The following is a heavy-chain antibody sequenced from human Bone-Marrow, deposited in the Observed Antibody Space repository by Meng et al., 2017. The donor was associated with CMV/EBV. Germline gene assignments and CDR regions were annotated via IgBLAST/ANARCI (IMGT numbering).Heavy chain of an antibody. CDR2: IYYSGST. CDR1: GGSISSYY. Sequence: SETLSLTCTVSGGSISSYYWSWIRQPPGKGLEWIGYIYYSGSTNYNPSLKSRVTISVDTSKNQFSLKLSSVTAADTAVYYCARVRDFWSGRYYFDYWGQGTLVTVSS. D-gene: IGHD3-3*01. V-gene: IGHV4-59*01. J-gene: IGHJ4*02. CDR3: ARVRDFWSGRYYFDY.